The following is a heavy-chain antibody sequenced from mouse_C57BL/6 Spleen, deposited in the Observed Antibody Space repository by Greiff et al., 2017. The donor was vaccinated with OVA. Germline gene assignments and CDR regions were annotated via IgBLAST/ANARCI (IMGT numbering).Heavy chain of an antibody. V-gene: IGHV14-2*01. Sequence: VQLKESGAELVKPGASVKLSCTASGFNIKDYYMHWVKQRTEQGLEWIGRIDPEDGETKYAPTFQGKATITADTSSNTAYLQLSSLTSEDTAVYYCARGRGFTTVVAPYWGQGTLVTVSA. CDR1: GFNIKDYY. J-gene: IGHJ3*01. CDR3: ARGRGFTTVVAPY. CDR2: IDPEDGET. D-gene: IGHD1-1*01.